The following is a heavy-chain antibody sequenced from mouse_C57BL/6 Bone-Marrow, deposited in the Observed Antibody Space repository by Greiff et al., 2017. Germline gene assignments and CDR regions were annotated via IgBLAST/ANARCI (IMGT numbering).Heavy chain of an antibody. CDR1: GFTFSSYG. Sequence: EVMLVESGGDLVKPGGSLKLSCAASGFTFSSYGMSWVRQTPDKRLEWVATISSGGIYTYYPDSVTGRFTISRDNAKNTLYLQMSSLKSEDTAMYDCARHAYDGYLYYLDYWGQGTTLTVSS. D-gene: IGHD2-3*01. CDR2: ISSGGIYT. CDR3: ARHAYDGYLYYLDY. V-gene: IGHV5-6*02. J-gene: IGHJ2*01.